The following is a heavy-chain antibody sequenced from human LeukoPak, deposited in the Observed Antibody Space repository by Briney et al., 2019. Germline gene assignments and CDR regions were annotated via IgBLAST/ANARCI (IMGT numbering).Heavy chain of an antibody. Sequence: SETLSLTCTVSGGSISSYYWSWIRQPPGKGLEWIGYIYYSGSTNYNPSLKSRVTISVDTSKNQSSLKLSSVTAADTAVYYCARAPRSSSWYDYWGQGTLVTVSS. J-gene: IGHJ4*02. CDR3: ARAPRSSSWYDY. V-gene: IGHV4-59*01. CDR2: IYYSGST. D-gene: IGHD6-13*01. CDR1: GGSISSYY.